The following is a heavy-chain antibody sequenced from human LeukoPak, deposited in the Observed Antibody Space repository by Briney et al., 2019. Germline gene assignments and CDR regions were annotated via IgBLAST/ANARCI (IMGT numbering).Heavy chain of an antibody. D-gene: IGHD2-2*01. CDR2: INQSVTT. CDR1: GGSFSGYY. J-gene: IGHJ5*02. CDR3: ARVKGYQLLFNWFDP. Sequence: SETLSLTCAVYGGSFSGYYWSWIREPPGKGQEWIAEINQSVTTNYNPSLKSRVTISVDTSKNQFSLKLSSVTAADTAVYYCARVKGYQLLFNWFDPWGQGTLVTVSS. V-gene: IGHV4-34*01.